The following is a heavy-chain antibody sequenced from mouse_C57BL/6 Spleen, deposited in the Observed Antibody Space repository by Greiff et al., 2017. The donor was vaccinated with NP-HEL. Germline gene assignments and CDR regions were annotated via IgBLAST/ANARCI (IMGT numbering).Heavy chain of an antibody. D-gene: IGHD1-1*01. CDR1: GYTFTSYW. V-gene: IGHV1-55*01. J-gene: IGHJ2*01. CDR2: IYPGSGST. Sequence: QVQLQQPGAELVKPGASVTMSCKASGYTFTSYWITWVKQRPGQGLEWIGDIYPGSGSTNYNEKFKSKATLTVDTSSSTAYMQLSSLTSEDSAVYYCASSYGSSQYYFDYWGQGTTLTVSS. CDR3: ASSYGSSQYYFDY.